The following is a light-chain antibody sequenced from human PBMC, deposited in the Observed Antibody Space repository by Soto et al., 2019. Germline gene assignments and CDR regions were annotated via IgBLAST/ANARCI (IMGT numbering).Light chain of an antibody. V-gene: IGKV1-27*01. J-gene: IGKJ1*01. CDR2: GAS. CDR3: QKYKSGPRT. CDR1: QGINNY. Sequence: DIQLSQCPSSLSASVGDRVTITCRASQGINNYLAWYQQKPGKVPTLLIYGASTLHSGVPSRFRGSGSGTDFTLTISSLQPEDVATYYCQKYKSGPRTFGQGTKVEIK.